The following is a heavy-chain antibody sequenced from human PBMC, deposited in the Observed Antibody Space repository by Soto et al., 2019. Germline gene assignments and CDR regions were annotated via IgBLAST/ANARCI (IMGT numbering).Heavy chain of an antibody. CDR1: GGSISSYY. CDR2: IYYSGST. Sequence: PSETLSLTCTVSGGSISSYYWSWIRQPPGKGLEWIGYIYYSGSTNYNPSLKSRVTISVDTSKNQFSLKLSSVTAADTAVYYCARHVRRYRSSTSCYYYYMDVWGKGTTVTVSS. CDR3: ARHVRRYRSSTSCYYYYMDV. D-gene: IGHD2-2*01. V-gene: IGHV4-59*08. J-gene: IGHJ6*03.